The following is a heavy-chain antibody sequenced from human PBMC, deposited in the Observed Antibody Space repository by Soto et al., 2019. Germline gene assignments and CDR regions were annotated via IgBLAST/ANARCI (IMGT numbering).Heavy chain of an antibody. Sequence: PSETLSLTCTVSGGSISSGGYYWSWIRQHPGKGLEWIGYIYYGGSTYYNPSLKSRVTISVDTSKNQFSLKLSSVTAADTAVYYCAREPYCSGGSCYSRWFDPWGQGTLVTVSS. J-gene: IGHJ5*02. D-gene: IGHD2-15*01. CDR2: IYYGGST. CDR1: GGSISSGGYY. CDR3: AREPYCSGGSCYSRWFDP. V-gene: IGHV4-31*03.